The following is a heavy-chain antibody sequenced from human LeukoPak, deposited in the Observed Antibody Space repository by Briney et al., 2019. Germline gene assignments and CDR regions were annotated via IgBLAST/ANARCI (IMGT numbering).Heavy chain of an antibody. CDR1: GFTFSSYA. Sequence: GGSLRLSCAASGFTFSSYAMHWVRQAPSKGLEWVAVISYDGSNKYYADSVKGRFTISRDNSKNTLYLQMNSLRAEDTAVYYCARDTGSGDWGQGTLVTVSS. J-gene: IGHJ4*02. CDR2: ISYDGSNK. CDR3: ARDTGSGD. D-gene: IGHD3-10*01. V-gene: IGHV3-30-3*01.